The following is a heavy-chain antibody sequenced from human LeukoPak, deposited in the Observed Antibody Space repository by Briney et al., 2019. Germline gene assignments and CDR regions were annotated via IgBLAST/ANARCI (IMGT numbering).Heavy chain of an antibody. CDR1: GGSISSYY. Sequence: SETLSLTCTVPGGSISSYYWSWIRQPPGKGLEWIGYVSYTGDASQNPSLRGRVTMSVDTSNNQVSLELSSVAAADTAVYYCARGWNYGDYWGQGTLVTVSS. V-gene: IGHV4-59*01. D-gene: IGHD3-3*01. CDR3: ARGWNYGDY. J-gene: IGHJ4*02. CDR2: VSYTGDA.